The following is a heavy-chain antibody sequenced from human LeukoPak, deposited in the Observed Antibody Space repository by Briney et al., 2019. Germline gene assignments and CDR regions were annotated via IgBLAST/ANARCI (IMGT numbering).Heavy chain of an antibody. CDR3: AKDRRDIAVAGTSWYFDL. Sequence: GGSLRLSCAASGFTVSSNYMSWVRQAPGKGLEWVSVIYSGGSTYYADSVKGRFTISRDNSRNTLYLQMNSLRAEDTAVYYCAKDRRDIAVAGTSWYFDLWGRGTLVTVSS. CDR2: IYSGGST. J-gene: IGHJ2*01. D-gene: IGHD6-19*01. V-gene: IGHV3-53*05. CDR1: GFTVSSNY.